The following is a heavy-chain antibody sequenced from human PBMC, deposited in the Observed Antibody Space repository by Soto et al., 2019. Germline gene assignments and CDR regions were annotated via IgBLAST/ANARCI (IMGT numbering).Heavy chain of an antibody. CDR3: ARVELRFLEWLDFDY. D-gene: IGHD3-3*01. Sequence: ASVKVSCKASGYTFTSYAMHWVRQAPGQRLEWMGWINAGNGNTKYSQKFQGRVTITRDTSASTAYMELSSLRSEDTAVYYYARVELRFLEWLDFDYWGQGTLVTVSS. V-gene: IGHV1-3*01. J-gene: IGHJ4*02. CDR2: INAGNGNT. CDR1: GYTFTSYA.